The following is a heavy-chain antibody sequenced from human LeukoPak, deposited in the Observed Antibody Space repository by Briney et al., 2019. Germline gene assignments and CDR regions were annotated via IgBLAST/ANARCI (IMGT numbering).Heavy chain of an antibody. V-gene: IGHV4-34*01. CDR1: GGSFSGYY. Sequence: PSETLSLTCAVYGGSFSGYYWSWIRQPPGKGLEWIGEINHSGSTSYNPSLKSRVTISVDTSKNQFSLKLSSVTAADTAVYYCASQIRGTVDYWGQGTLVTVSS. CDR2: INHSGST. CDR3: ASQIRGTVDY. J-gene: IGHJ4*02. D-gene: IGHD3-16*01.